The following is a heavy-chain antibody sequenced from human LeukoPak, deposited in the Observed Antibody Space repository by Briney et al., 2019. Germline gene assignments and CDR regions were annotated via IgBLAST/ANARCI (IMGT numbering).Heavy chain of an antibody. CDR2: ISGSGGST. J-gene: IGHJ4*02. CDR3: AKDLRAWHYYDSSGYYPSLFDY. V-gene: IGHV3-23*01. CDR1: GFTFSSYD. Sequence: GGSLRLSCAASGFTFSSYDMDWVRQAPGKGLEWVSAISGSGGSTYYADSVKGRFTISRDNSKNTLYLQMNSLRAEDTAVYCCAKDLRAWHYYDSSGYYPSLFDYWGQGTLVTVSS. D-gene: IGHD3-22*01.